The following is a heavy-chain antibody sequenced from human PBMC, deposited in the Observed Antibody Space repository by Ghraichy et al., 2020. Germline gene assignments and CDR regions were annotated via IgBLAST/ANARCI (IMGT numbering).Heavy chain of an antibody. CDR2: ITWDGGTT. CDR3: AKEGSSTRPFDS. Sequence: GGSLRLSCAASGFSFDDYTMHWVRQGPEKGLEWVSLITWDGGTTDYADSVKGRFTISRDNSKHSLYLQMNSLKPEDTALYYCAKEGSSTRPFDSWGQGTLVTVSS. J-gene: IGHJ4*02. V-gene: IGHV3-43*01. D-gene: IGHD2-2*01. CDR1: GFSFDDYT.